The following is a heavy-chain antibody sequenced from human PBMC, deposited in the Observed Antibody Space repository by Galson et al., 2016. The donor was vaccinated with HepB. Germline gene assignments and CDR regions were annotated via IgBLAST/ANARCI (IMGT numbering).Heavy chain of an antibody. J-gene: IGHJ3*02. CDR1: GYTFAGYY. Sequence: CKASGYTFAGYYMHWVRQAPGQGLEWMGWINPISGATNSVQKFQGRVTLTRDTSISTAYMELSRLRSDDTAVYYCAREPRVNGEDSFDIWGQGTMVTVSS. CDR2: INPISGAT. CDR3: AREPRVNGEDSFDI. D-gene: IGHD3-10*01. V-gene: IGHV1-2*02.